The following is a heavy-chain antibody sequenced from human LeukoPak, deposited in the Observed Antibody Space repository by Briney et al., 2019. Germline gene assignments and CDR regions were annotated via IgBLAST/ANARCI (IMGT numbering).Heavy chain of an antibody. V-gene: IGHV3-7*01. J-gene: IGHJ3*01. CDR1: KFIISDYW. CDR3: ARGIDGANAFDL. Sequence: GGSLRLSCIASKFIISDYWMNWVRQAPGKGLEWVANIKQDGSQKYYVDSVKGRFTISRDNAKNSVYLQMNSLRAEDTAVYYCARGIDGANAFDLWGQGTLVTVSS. CDR2: IKQDGSQK.